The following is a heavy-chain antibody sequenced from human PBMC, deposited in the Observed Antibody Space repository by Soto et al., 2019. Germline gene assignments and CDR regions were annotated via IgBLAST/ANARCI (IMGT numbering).Heavy chain of an antibody. V-gene: IGHV3-48*03. D-gene: IGHD2-15*01. Sequence: EVQLVESGGALVQPGGSLRLSCAASGFTFSSYEMNWVRQAPGKGLEWVSYISRSGTTKYYADSVKGRFTISRDNAKYSLYLQMNSLRAEDTAIYYCARDGPDIAAGGYDGMDVWGQGTKVTVSS. CDR3: ARDGPDIAAGGYDGMDV. CDR1: GFTFSSYE. J-gene: IGHJ6*02. CDR2: ISRSGTTK.